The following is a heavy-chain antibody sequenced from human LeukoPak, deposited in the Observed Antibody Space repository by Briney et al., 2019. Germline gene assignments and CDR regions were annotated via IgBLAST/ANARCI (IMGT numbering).Heavy chain of an antibody. J-gene: IGHJ5*01. CDR1: GFTFSTYW. D-gene: IGHD3-16*01. V-gene: IGHV3-7*05. CDR2: IKQDGSER. CDR3: ARGLMAHWFDS. Sequence: GGSLRLSCAASGFTFSTYWMNWVRQAPGKGLEWVANIKQDGSERFYVDSVKGRFTISRDNAKNSLYLQMNSLRAEDTAVYYCARGLMAHWFDSWGQGTLVTVSS.